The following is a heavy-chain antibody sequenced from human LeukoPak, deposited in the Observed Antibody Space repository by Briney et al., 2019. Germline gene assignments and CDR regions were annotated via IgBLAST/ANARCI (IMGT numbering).Heavy chain of an antibody. D-gene: IGHD3-3*01. CDR3: GFGTYYDFWSGQSGDAFDI. Sequence: ASVKVSCKASRGTFSSYAISWVRQAPGQGLEWMGGIIPIFGTANYAQKFQGRVTITTDESTSTAYMELSSLRSEDTAVYYCGFGTYYDFWSGQSGDAFDIWGQGTMVTVSS. CDR1: RGTFSSYA. V-gene: IGHV1-69*05. J-gene: IGHJ3*02. CDR2: IIPIFGTA.